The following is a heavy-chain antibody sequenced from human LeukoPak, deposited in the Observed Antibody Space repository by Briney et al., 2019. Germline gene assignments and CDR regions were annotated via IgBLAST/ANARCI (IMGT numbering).Heavy chain of an antibody. CDR2: ISGSGGSK. D-gene: IGHD3-10*01. V-gene: IGHV3-23*01. CDR1: GFTFTSYA. CDR3: AKRLGSGSYYLDY. Sequence: QSGGSLRLSCAASGFTFTSYAMTWVRQAPGKGLEWVSAISGSGGSKYYADSVKGRFTISRDNSKNTLYLQMNSLRAEDTAVYYCAKRLGSGSYYLDYWGQGTLVTVSS. J-gene: IGHJ4*02.